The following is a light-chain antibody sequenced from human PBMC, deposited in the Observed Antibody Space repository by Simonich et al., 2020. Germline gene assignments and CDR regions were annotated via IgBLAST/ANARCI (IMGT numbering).Light chain of an antibody. CDR2: WAC. V-gene: IGKV4-1*01. CDR1: QSVLYSSNNKNY. J-gene: IGKJ1*01. Sequence: DIVMTQSPDSLAVSLGERATINCKSSQSVLYSSNNKNYLAWYQQKPGQPPKLIIYWACTRESGVPDRFSGSGSGTDFTLTISSLQAEDVAVYYCQQYYSTPWTFGQGTKVEIK. CDR3: QQYYSTPWT.